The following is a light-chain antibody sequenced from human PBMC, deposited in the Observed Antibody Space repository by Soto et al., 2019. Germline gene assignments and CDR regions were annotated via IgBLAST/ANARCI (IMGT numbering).Light chain of an antibody. Sequence: DIQMTQSPSSLSASVGDRVTITCRASQGIRNFVAWYQQKPGKAPKLMIYAASTLQSGVPSRFSSSGSGTDFTLTINSLLPEDVATYSCQKYSSVPVFGPGTKVEIK. CDR1: QGIRNF. CDR3: QKYSSVPV. V-gene: IGKV1-27*01. J-gene: IGKJ3*01. CDR2: AAS.